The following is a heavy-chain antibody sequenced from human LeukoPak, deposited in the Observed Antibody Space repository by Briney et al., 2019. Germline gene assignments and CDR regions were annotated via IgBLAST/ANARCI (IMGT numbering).Heavy chain of an antibody. CDR2: IYYSGST. CDR3: ARSTVPDTYYYGMDV. CDR1: GGSISSGGYY. D-gene: IGHD3-9*01. V-gene: IGHV4-31*03. Sequence: SETLSLTCTVSGGSISSGGYYWSWIRQHPGKGLVWIGYIYYSGSTYYNPSLKSRVTISVDTSKNQFSLKLSSVTAADTAVYYCARSTVPDTYYYGMDVWGQGTTVTVSS. J-gene: IGHJ6*02.